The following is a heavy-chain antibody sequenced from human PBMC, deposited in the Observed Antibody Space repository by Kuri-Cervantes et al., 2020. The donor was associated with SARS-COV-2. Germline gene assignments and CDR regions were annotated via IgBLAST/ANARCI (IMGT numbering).Heavy chain of an antibody. D-gene: IGHD1-26*01. CDR1: GFTRFTFSNAW. CDR2: IKSESDGGTT. J-gene: IGHJ4*02. CDR3: TTGGAQ. Sequence: GESLKISCAASGFTRFTFSNAWMSWVRQAPGKGLEWVSRIKSESDGGTTDYAAPVKGRFTISRDDSKDTLYLQMNGLKNEDTAVYYCTTGGAQWGQGTLVTVSS. V-gene: IGHV3-15*01.